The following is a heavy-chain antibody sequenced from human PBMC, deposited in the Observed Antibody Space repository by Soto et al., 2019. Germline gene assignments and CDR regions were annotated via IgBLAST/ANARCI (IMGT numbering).Heavy chain of an antibody. CDR1: GFTFRIYA. D-gene: IGHD4-4*01. J-gene: IGHJ4*02. V-gene: IGHV3-23*01. CDR2: ISDTGSFT. CDR3: ANQVTSGNPDRDY. Sequence: GGSLRLSCAVSGFTFRIYAMSWVRQAPGKGLEWVSSISDTGSFTYYADSVQGRFTISRDNSKDTVLLQMNSLRPEDTAVYYCANQVTSGNPDRDYWGQGALVTVSS.